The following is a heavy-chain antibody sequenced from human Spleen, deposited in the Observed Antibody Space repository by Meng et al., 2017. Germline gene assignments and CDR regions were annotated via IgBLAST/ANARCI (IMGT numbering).Heavy chain of an antibody. V-gene: IGHV4-38-2*02. Sequence: SETLSLTCTVTGYSISSGYYWGWIRQPPGKGLEWIGSIYYSGTTYYNPSLKSRVTISIDTSKNQFSLKLTSVTAADTAVYYCARAVLFVISSFDYWGQGTLVTVSS. D-gene: IGHD2-8*01. CDR2: IYYSGTT. CDR3: ARAVLFVISSFDY. CDR1: GYSISSGYY. J-gene: IGHJ4*02.